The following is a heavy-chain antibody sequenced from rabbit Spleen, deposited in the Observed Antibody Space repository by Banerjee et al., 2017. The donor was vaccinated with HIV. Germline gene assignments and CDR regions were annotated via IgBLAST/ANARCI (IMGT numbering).Heavy chain of an antibody. Sequence: QEQLEESGGGLVKPEGSLTLTCKASGFSFSDRDVMCWVRQAPGKGLEWIACINTATGKAVYATGAKGRFPIPKTSSPTVTLQMTSLTAADTAMYFCASRYDDSGGCHSYNYGMDLWGPGTLVTVS. CDR2: INTATGKA. D-gene: IGHD2-1*01. CDR3: ASRYDDSGGCHSYNYGMDL. CDR1: GFSFSDRDV. J-gene: IGHJ6*01. V-gene: IGHV1S45*01.